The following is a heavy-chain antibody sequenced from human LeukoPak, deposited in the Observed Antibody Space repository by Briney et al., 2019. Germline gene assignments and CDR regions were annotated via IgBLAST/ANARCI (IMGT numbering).Heavy chain of an antibody. CDR3: ARRDASWGYFDY. CDR2: IYYSGST. D-gene: IGHD6-13*01. J-gene: IGHJ4*02. V-gene: IGHV4-39*01. Sequence: PSETLSLTCPVSGGSISSSSYYWGWIRQPPGKGLEWIGSIYYSGSTYYNPSLKSRVTISVDTSKNQFSLKLSSVTAADTAVYYCARRDASWGYFDYWGQGTLVTVSS. CDR1: GGSISSSSYY.